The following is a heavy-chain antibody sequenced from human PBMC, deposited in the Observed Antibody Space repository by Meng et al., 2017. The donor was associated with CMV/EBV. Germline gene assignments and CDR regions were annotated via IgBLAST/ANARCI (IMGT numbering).Heavy chain of an antibody. Sequence: GESLKISCAASGFTFSSYAMHWVRQAPGEGLEWVAVISYDGSNKYYADSVKGRFTISRDNSKNTLYMQMNSLRAEDTAVYYCARERVVPAARPGYFDYWGQGTLVTVSS. J-gene: IGHJ4*02. CDR1: GFTFSSYA. V-gene: IGHV3-30*04. CDR2: ISYDGSNK. D-gene: IGHD2-2*02. CDR3: ARERVVPAARPGYFDY.